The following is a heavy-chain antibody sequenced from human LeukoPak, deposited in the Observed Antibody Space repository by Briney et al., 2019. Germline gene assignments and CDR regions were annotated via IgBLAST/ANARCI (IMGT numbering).Heavy chain of an antibody. Sequence: GASVKVSCKASGYTFTSYYMHWVRQAPGQGLEWMEIINPSGGSTCYAQKFQGRVTMTRDKSTSTVYMQLSSLRSEATAVYYCARGDYSYSSSYPWGQGTLVTVSS. D-gene: IGHD6-13*01. CDR1: GYTFTSYY. V-gene: IGHV1-46*01. CDR3: ARGDYSYSSSYP. CDR2: INPSGGST. J-gene: IGHJ5*02.